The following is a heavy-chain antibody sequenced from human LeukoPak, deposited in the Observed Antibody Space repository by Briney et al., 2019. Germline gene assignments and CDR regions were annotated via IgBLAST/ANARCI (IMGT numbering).Heavy chain of an antibody. D-gene: IGHD5-12*01. CDR2: ISPTGNSV. J-gene: IGHJ4*02. CDR3: ARDFMGESGYAGY. Sequence: GGSLRLSXAASGFTFSSYTMSWVRQAPGKGLEWISSISPTGNSVYYSDSLKGRSTISRDAATNSLYLQMSSLRADDTAMYYCARDFMGESGYAGYWGQGTLVTVSS. V-gene: IGHV3-21*01. CDR1: GFTFSSYT.